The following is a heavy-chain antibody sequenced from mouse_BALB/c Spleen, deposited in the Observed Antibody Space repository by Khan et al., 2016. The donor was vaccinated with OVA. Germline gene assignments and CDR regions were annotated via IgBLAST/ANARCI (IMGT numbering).Heavy chain of an antibody. V-gene: IGHV1S22*01. CDR1: GYTFTSYW. CDR2: IYPGSGST. J-gene: IGHJ3*01. D-gene: IGHD2-1*01. Sequence: LQQSGSELVRPGASVKLSCKASGYTFTSYWMHWVKQRHGQGLEWIGNIYPGSGSTNYDEMFKSKGTLTVDTSSRTAYMHLSSLTSEDSAVYYCTRGGHYGKSLFAYWGQGTLVTVSA. CDR3: TRGGHYGKSLFAY.